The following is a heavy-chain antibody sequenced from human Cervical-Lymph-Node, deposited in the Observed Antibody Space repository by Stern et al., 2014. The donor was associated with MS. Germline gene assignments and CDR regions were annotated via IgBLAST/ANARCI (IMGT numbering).Heavy chain of an antibody. Sequence: QVQLQQWGAGLLKPSETLSLTCAVYGGSFSGYYWSWIRQPPGKGLEWIGEINHSGSTNYNPSLKSRVAISVDTSKNQFSLKPRSVTAADTAVYYCARAPGYDYVWGSYRPAGFYYWGQGTLVTVSS. J-gene: IGHJ4*02. CDR3: ARAPGYDYVWGSYRPAGFYY. D-gene: IGHD3-16*02. CDR1: GGSFSGYY. CDR2: INHSGST. V-gene: IGHV4-34*01.